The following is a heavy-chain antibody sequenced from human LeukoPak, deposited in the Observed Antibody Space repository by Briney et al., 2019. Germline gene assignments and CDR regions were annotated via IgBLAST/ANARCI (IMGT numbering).Heavy chain of an antibody. Sequence: GGSLRLSCAASGFTFSSYWMSWVRQAPGKGLEWVAVISYDGSNKYYADSVKGRFTISRDNSKNTLCLQMNSLRAEDTAVYYCAKGIAAPGYFDYWGQGTLVTVSS. CDR1: GFTFSSYW. CDR3: AKGIAAPGYFDY. J-gene: IGHJ4*02. D-gene: IGHD6-6*01. V-gene: IGHV3-30*18. CDR2: ISYDGSNK.